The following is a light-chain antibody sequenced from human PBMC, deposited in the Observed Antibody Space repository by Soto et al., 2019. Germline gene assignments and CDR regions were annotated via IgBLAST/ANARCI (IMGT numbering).Light chain of an antibody. CDR2: AAS. Sequence: DIQMTQSPSSLSASVGDRVTITCRASQTISSYLNWYQHKPGKDPKLLIYAASNLQSGVPSRFSGSGSGTDFTLAISSLQPEDFATYYCQQYNSFPYTFGQGTRLEI. J-gene: IGKJ2*01. V-gene: IGKV1-39*01. CDR1: QTISSY. CDR3: QQYNSFPYT.